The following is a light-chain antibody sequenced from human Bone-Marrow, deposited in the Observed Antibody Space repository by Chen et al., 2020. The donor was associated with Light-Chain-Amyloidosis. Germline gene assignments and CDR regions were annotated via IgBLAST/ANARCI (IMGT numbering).Light chain of an antibody. V-gene: IGLV3-25*03. CDR2: RDT. CDR1: DLPTKY. CDR3: KSAVRRVTYEVI. J-gene: IGLJ2*01. Sequence: SYELTQPPSVSVSPGQTARITCSGDDLPTKYAYWYQQKPGQAPVLMIHRDTERPSGISERFACTSAAPTASLTISGVQAELEADSHCKSAVRRVTYEVIFGGGTKLSVL.